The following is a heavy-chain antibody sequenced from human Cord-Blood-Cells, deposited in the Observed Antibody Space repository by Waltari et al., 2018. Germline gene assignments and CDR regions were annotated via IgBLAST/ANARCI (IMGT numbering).Heavy chain of an antibody. CDR3: ARVAVMTMGSFDY. J-gene: IGHJ4*02. V-gene: IGHV3-23*03. CDR2: IYSGGST. Sequence: EVQLLESGGGLVQPGGSLRLSCAASGFTFSSYAMSWVRQAPGKGLEWVSVIYSGGSTYYADSVKGRFTISRDNSKNTLYLQMNSLRAEDTAVYYCARVAVMTMGSFDYWGQGTLVTVSS. CDR1: GFTFSSYA. D-gene: IGHD3-10*01.